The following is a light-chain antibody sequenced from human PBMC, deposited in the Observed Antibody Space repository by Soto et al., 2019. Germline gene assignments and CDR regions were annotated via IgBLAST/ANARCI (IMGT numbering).Light chain of an antibody. Sequence: QSVLTQPPSASGTPGQRVTISCSGGSSNIGVNYVHWYQQYPGTAPKRLIYSNNQRPSGVPDRFSGSKSGTSASLAISGLRSEDEAVYYCAAWDDSLNGPVVFGGGTKLTVL. V-gene: IGLV1-47*02. CDR1: SSNIGVNY. CDR2: SNN. CDR3: AAWDDSLNGPVV. J-gene: IGLJ2*01.